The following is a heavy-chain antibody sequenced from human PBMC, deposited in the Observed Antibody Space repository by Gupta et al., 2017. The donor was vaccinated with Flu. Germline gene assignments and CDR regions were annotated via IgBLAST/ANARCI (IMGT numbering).Heavy chain of an antibody. CDR2: INPNSGGT. Sequence: QVHLVQSGAEVKKPGASVKGSGKASGYTFTGYYMHWGRQATGQGLEWMGWINPNSGGTNYAQKFQGRVTMTRDTSISTAYMELSRLRSDDTAVYYCARVTSDYDFWSGYLYWGQGTLVTVSS. D-gene: IGHD3-3*01. V-gene: IGHV1-2*02. J-gene: IGHJ4*02. CDR1: GYTFTGYY. CDR3: ARVTSDYDFWSGYLY.